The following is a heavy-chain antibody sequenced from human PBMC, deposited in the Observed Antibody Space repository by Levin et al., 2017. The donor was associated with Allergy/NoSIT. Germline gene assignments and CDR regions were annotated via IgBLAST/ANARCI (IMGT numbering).Heavy chain of an antibody. J-gene: IGHJ4*02. CDR3: SRDPRARTSYY. Sequence: PGGSLRLSCEASGFTFSSYWMSWLRQAPGKGLEWVGNIKADGTETHYVDSVKGRFTISRANAKNSLYMQMSSLRAEDTAVYYCSRDPRARTSYYWGQGTLVSVSS. CDR1: GFTFSSYW. CDR2: IKADGTET. V-gene: IGHV3-7*01.